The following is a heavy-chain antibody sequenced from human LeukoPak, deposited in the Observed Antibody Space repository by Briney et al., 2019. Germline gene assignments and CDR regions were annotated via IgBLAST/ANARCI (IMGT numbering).Heavy chain of an antibody. J-gene: IGHJ4*02. Sequence: GGSLRLSCTASGFTFNTHAMNWVRQAPGKWLDWVSVISSRGGSTYYADSVKGRFTISRDNSKSSLYLQMDSLRVEDTAVYYCARDWGSGWYFDYWGQGTLVTVSS. V-gene: IGHV3-23*01. CDR1: GFTFNTHA. CDR2: ISSRGGST. D-gene: IGHD6-19*01. CDR3: ARDWGSGWYFDY.